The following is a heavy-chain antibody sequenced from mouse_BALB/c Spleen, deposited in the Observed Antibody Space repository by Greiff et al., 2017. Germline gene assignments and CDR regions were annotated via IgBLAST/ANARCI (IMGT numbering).Heavy chain of an antibody. V-gene: IGHV3-6*02. J-gene: IGHJ2*01. CDR2: ISYDGSN. Sequence: EVQRVESGPGLVKPSQSLSLTCSVTGYSITSCYYRNCIRQFPGNILEWRGYISYDGSNNYNPTLKNRTSITRDTSKNQSFLKLNTVTTEDTATYYCARGYYGSGDFDYWGQGTTLTVSS. CDR1: GYSITSCYY. CDR3: ARGYYGSGDFDY. D-gene: IGHD1-1*01.